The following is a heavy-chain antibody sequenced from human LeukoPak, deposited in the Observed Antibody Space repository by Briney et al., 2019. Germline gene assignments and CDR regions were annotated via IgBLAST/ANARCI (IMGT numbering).Heavy chain of an antibody. CDR2: ISSGSYI. V-gene: IGHV3-21*01. CDR1: GFTFSSYS. CDR3: ARILYGYYADY. Sequence: GGSLRLSCAASGFTFSSYSMNWVRQAPGKGLEWVSSISSGSYIYYADSVKGRFTISRDNAENSLYLQMNSLRAEDTAVYYCARILYGYYADYWGQGTLVTVSS. D-gene: IGHD4-17*01. J-gene: IGHJ4*02.